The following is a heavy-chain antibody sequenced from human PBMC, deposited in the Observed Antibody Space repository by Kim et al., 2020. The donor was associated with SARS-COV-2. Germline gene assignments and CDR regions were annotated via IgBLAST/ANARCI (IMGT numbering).Heavy chain of an antibody. J-gene: IGHJ4*02. Sequence: ASVKVSCKASGYTFTSYAMNWVRQAPGQGLEWMGWINTNTGNPTYAQGFTGRFVFSLDTSVSTAYLQISSLKAEDTAVYYCARDLWSPYSSSSVLVDYWGQGTLVTVSS. CDR1: GYTFTSYA. CDR3: ARDLWSPYSSSSVLVDY. D-gene: IGHD6-6*01. V-gene: IGHV7-4-1*02. CDR2: INTNTGNP.